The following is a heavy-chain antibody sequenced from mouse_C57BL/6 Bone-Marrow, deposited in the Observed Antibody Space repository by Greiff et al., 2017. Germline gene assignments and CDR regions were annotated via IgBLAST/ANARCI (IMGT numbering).Heavy chain of an antibody. J-gene: IGHJ3*01. CDR2: IRLKSDNYAT. D-gene: IGHD2-4*01. Sequence: ESGGGLVQPGGSMKLSCVASGFTFSNYWMNWVRQSPEQGLEWVAQIRLKSDNYATHYAGSVKGRFTISRDDSKSRVYLQMNNLRAEDTGIYYCTRLRRGACFAYWGQGTLVTVSA. CDR3: TRLRRGACFAY. V-gene: IGHV6-3*01. CDR1: GFTFSNYW.